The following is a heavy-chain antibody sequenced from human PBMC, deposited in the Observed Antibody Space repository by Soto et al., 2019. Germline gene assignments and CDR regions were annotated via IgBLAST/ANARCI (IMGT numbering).Heavy chain of an antibody. J-gene: IGHJ5*02. V-gene: IGHV1-2*02. D-gene: IGHD3-10*01. CDR2: VNPKSGVA. CDR3: AAVPLWFGELGWFDP. CDR1: SNTFTYDY. Sequence: SEKVSSKASSNTFTYDYIHWIRQAPGQGLEWMGWVNPKSGVATYAQNFRGRVTMTRDTSISTAYMDLSRATSDDTPVYYCAAVPLWFGELGWFDPWGQGTLVTVSS.